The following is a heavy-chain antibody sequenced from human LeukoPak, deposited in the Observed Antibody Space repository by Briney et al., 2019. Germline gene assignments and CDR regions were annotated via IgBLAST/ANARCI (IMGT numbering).Heavy chain of an antibody. V-gene: IGHV4-39*07. Sequence: SETLSLTCTVSGGSISSSSYYWGWIRQPPGKGLEWIGSIYHSGSTYYNPSLKSRVTISVDTSKNQFSLKLSSVTAADTAVYYCARLRWELLEDYFDYWGQGTLVTVSS. CDR3: ARLRWELLEDYFDY. J-gene: IGHJ4*02. CDR1: GGSISSSSYY. CDR2: IYHSGST. D-gene: IGHD1-26*01.